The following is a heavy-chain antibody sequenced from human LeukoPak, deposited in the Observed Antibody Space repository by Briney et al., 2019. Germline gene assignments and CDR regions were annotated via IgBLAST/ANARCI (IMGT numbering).Heavy chain of an antibody. CDR2: IYYSGST. V-gene: IGHV4-61*05. J-gene: IGHJ4*02. CDR3: ARVRSPSGWYRVREYYFDY. CDR1: GGSISSSSYY. D-gene: IGHD6-19*01. Sequence: PSETLSLTCTVSGGSISSSSYYWGWIRQPPGKGLEWIGYIYYSGSTNYNPSLKSRVTISVDTSKNQFSLKLSSVTAADTAVYYCARVRSPSGWYRVREYYFDYWGQGTLVTVSS.